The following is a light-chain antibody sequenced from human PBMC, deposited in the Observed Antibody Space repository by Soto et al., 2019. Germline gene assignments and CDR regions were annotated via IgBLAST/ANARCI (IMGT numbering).Light chain of an antibody. V-gene: IGKV2D-29*01. J-gene: IGKJ2*01. CDR3: MQNIRLPYT. Sequence: DIVMTQTPLSLSVTPGQPASISCKSSQTLLRSDGKTYLYWYLQKPGQPPQLLISEVSNRFSGVPYKFRCSGSEADFTLKINRVDAQDAGVYYCMQNIRLPYTFRQGTKLEIK. CDR1: QTLLRSDGKTY. CDR2: EVS.